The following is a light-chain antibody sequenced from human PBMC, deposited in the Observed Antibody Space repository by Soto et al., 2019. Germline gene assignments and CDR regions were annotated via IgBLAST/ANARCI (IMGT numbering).Light chain of an antibody. CDR3: QQSYSSPRA. CDR1: QSISSY. Sequence: DIQMTQSPSSLSASVRDRVTITCRASQSISSYLNWYQQKPRKAPKLLLYAASSLQSGVPSRFSGSGSRTDFTLTISSLQPEDFATYFCQQSYSSPRAFGQGTKVEVK. V-gene: IGKV1-39*01. J-gene: IGKJ1*01. CDR2: AAS.